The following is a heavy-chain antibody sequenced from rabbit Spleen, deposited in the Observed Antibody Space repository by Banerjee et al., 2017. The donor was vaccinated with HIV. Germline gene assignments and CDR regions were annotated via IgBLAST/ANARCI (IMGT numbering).Heavy chain of an antibody. CDR3: AREKSGIVGYDL. Sequence: LEESGGGLVQPEGSLALTCKASGFSFSSSDWIYWVRQAPGKGLEWIGYIDPVFGTTYYASWAKGRFTISKTSSTTVTLQMTSLTVADTATYFCAREKSGIVGYDLWGQGTLVTVS. CDR1: GFSFSSSDW. CDR2: IDPVFGTT. J-gene: IGHJ3*01. D-gene: IGHD6-1*01. V-gene: IGHV1S45*01.